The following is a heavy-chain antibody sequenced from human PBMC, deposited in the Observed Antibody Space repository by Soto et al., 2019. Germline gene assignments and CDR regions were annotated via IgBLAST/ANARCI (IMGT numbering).Heavy chain of an antibody. CDR2: ISYDGSNK. CDR3: AKAYITMVRVDYFDN. Sequence: QVQLVESGGGVVQPGRSLRLSCAASGFTFSSYGMHWVRQAPGKGLEWMAVISYDGSNKYYADSVKGRFTISRDNSKNTQYLQMDRLRAEDTAVYYCAKAYITMVRVDYFDNWGQGILVTVSS. V-gene: IGHV3-30*18. D-gene: IGHD3-10*01. CDR1: GFTFSSYG. J-gene: IGHJ4*02.